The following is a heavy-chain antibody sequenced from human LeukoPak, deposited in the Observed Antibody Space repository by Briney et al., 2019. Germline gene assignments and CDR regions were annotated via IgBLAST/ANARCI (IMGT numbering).Heavy chain of an antibody. Sequence: SETLSLTCTVSGGSISSYYWSWIRQPPGKGLEWIGYIYYSGSTNYNPSLKSRVTISVDTSKNQFSLKLSSVTAADTAVYYCARDYDILTGFKYGMDVWGQGTTVTVSS. V-gene: IGHV4-59*01. CDR2: IYYSGST. J-gene: IGHJ6*02. CDR3: ARDYDILTGFKYGMDV. CDR1: GGSISSYY. D-gene: IGHD3-9*01.